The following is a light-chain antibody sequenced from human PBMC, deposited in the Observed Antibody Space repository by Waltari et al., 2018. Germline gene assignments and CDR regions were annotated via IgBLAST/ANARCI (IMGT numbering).Light chain of an antibody. Sequence: DVQLTQSPSFLSASVGDRVTITCRASQGISTYLAWYQQKPGKAPKVLISAASTSQTGVPSRFSGSGSGTEFTLTISSLQPEDFATYYCQQLNTYPLTLGGGTKVEIK. CDR3: QQLNTYPLT. CDR1: QGISTY. V-gene: IGKV1-9*01. CDR2: AAS. J-gene: IGKJ4*01.